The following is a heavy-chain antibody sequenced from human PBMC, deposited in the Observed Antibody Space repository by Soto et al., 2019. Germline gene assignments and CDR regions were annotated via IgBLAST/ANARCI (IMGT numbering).Heavy chain of an antibody. D-gene: IGHD3-10*01. J-gene: IGHJ6*03. V-gene: IGHV3-30*18. CDR2: ISYDGSNK. Sequence: GGSLRLSCAASGFTFSSYGMHWVRQAPGKGLEWVAVISYDGSNKYYADSVKGRFTISRDNSKNTLYLQMNSLRAEDTAVYYCAKVLSVRGVTGYYYYYYMDVWGKGTTVTVSS. CDR1: GFTFSSYG. CDR3: AKVLSVRGVTGYYYYYYMDV.